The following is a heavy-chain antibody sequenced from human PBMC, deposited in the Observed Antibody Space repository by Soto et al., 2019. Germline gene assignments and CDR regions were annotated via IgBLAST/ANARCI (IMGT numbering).Heavy chain of an antibody. CDR3: ARGRITMVRGVIQHFDY. CDR1: GGSFSGYY. D-gene: IGHD3-10*01. V-gene: IGHV4-34*01. CDR2: INHSGST. J-gene: IGHJ4*02. Sequence: SETLSLTFAVYGGSFSGYYWSWIRQPPLNGLEWIGEINHSGSTNYNPSLKSIVTISVDTSKNQFSLKLSSVTAADTAVCYCARGRITMVRGVIQHFDYWGQGTMVPVSS.